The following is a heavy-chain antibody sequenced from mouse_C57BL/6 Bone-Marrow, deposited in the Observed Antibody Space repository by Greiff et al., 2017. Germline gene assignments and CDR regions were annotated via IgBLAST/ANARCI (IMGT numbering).Heavy chain of an antibody. Sequence: QVQLQQSGPELVKPGASVKISCKASGYSFTSYYIHWVKQRPGQGLEWIGWIYPGSGNTKYNEKFKGKATLTADTSYSTAYMQLSSLTSEDSAVYYCASGYSYAMDYWGQGTSVTVSS. CDR1: GYSFTSYY. J-gene: IGHJ4*01. CDR3: ASGYSYAMDY. D-gene: IGHD2-3*01. V-gene: IGHV1-66*01. CDR2: IYPGSGNT.